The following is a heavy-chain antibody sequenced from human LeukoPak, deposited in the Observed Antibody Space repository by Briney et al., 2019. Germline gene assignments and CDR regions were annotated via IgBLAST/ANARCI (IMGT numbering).Heavy chain of an antibody. CDR2: IYYSGGT. D-gene: IGHD3-10*01. CDR3: ARSPYGNGSGSREVDI. CDR1: GGSIRSLY. Sequence: SETLSLTCTVSGGSIRSLYWNWIRQPPGKGLEWIGYIYYSGGTNYNPSLKSRVTISVDSSKNQFSLRLSSVTAADTAVYYCARSPYGNGSGSREVDIWGQGTMVTVSS. V-gene: IGHV4-59*08. J-gene: IGHJ3*02.